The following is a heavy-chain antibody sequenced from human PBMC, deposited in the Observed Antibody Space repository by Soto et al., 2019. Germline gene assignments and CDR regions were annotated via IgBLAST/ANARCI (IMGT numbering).Heavy chain of an antibody. Sequence: PSETLSLTCTVSGGSISSGDYYWSWIRQPPGKGLEWIGYIYYSGSTYYNPSLKSRVTISVDTSKNQFSLKLSSVTAADTAVYYCARTYGDSGDYYFDYWGQGTRVTVAS. CDR2: IYYSGST. V-gene: IGHV4-30-4*01. J-gene: IGHJ4*02. CDR3: ARTYGDSGDYYFDY. CDR1: GGSISSGDYY. D-gene: IGHD4-17*01.